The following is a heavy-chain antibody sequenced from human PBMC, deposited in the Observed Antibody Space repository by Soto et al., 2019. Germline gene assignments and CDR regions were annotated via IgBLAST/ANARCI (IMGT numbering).Heavy chain of an antibody. D-gene: IGHD3-3*01. V-gene: IGHV4-31*03. CDR1: GGSISSGGCY. J-gene: IGHJ5*02. CDR2: IYYSGST. CDR3: ARNTIFGVVIVYNWFDP. Sequence: PSETLSLSCSVAGGSISSGGCYCIWIRQHPGKGLEWIGYIYYSGSTYYNPSLKSRVTISVDTSKNQFSLKLSSVTAADTAVYYCARNTIFGVVIVYNWFDPWGQGTLVTVSS.